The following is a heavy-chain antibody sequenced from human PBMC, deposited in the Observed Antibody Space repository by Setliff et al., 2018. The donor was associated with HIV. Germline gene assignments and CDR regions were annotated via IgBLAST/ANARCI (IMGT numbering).Heavy chain of an antibody. CDR2: ISSSSSYI. Sequence: PGGSLRLSCAASGFTFSSYSMNWVRQAPGKGLEWVSSISSSSSYIYYADSVKGRFTISRDNAKNSLYLQMNILRAEDTAVYYCARDLRATYEGFSFHDFDYWGQGTLVTVSS. J-gene: IGHJ4*02. V-gene: IGHV3-21*01. CDR3: ARDLRATYEGFSFHDFDY. D-gene: IGHD5-12*01. CDR1: GFTFSSYS.